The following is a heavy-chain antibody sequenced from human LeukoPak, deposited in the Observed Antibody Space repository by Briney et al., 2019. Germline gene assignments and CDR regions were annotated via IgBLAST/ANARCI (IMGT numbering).Heavy chain of an antibody. D-gene: IGHD2-15*01. CDR3: ARFYCSGGSCYSLRDYYYYGMDV. J-gene: IGHJ6*02. V-gene: IGHV1-69*13. CDR2: IIPIFGTA. Sequence: GASVKVSCKASGGTFSSYAISWVRQAPGQGLEWMGGIIPIFGTANYAQKFQGRVTITADESTSTAYMELSSLRSGDTAVYYCARFYCSGGSCYSLRDYYYYGMDVWGQGTTVTVSS. CDR1: GGTFSSYA.